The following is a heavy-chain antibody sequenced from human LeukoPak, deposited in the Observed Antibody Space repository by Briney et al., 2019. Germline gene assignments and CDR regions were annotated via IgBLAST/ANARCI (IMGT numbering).Heavy chain of an antibody. Sequence: ASVYVSCTASGYTFINYFMYWMRQAAGQGLESMGIINLSAGSINYAQKFQGKITVTRDLSTSTLYLELSSLTSEDTAVYYCARLARNAGPFDYWGQGTRVTVSS. CDR1: GYTFINYF. CDR2: INLSAGSI. J-gene: IGHJ4*02. D-gene: IGHD6-13*01. CDR3: ARLARNAGPFDY. V-gene: IGHV1-46*01.